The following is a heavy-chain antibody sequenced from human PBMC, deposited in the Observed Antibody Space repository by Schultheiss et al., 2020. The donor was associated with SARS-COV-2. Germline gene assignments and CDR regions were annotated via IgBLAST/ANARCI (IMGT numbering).Heavy chain of an antibody. D-gene: IGHD1-26*01. V-gene: IGHV3-73*01. CDR1: GLTFSNAW. J-gene: IGHJ4*02. CDR3: ARRDTIVGAIAYFDY. Sequence: GGSLRLSCAASGLTFSNAWMSWVRQAPGKGLEWVGRIRSKANSYATAYAASVKGRFTISRDDSKNTAYLQMNSLKTEDTAVYYCARRDTIVGAIAYFDYWGQGTLVTVSS. CDR2: IRSKANSYAT.